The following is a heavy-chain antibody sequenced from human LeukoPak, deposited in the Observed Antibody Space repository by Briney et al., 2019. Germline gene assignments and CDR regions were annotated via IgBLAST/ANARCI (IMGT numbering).Heavy chain of an antibody. D-gene: IGHD5-24*01. CDR1: GGSISSYY. CDR2: ISYSGST. CDR3: ARDGGGYNQYWYFDL. Sequence: SETLSLTCTVSGGSISSYYWSWIRQPPGKGLEWIGYISYSGSTTYNPSLESRVTISIDTSKTQFSLKLTSVTAADTAVYYCARDGGGYNQYWYFDLWGRGTLVTVPS. J-gene: IGHJ2*01. V-gene: IGHV4-59*01.